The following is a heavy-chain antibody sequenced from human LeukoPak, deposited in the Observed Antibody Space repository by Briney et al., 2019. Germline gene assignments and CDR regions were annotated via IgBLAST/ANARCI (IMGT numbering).Heavy chain of an antibody. V-gene: IGHV3-21*01. J-gene: IGHJ4*02. D-gene: IGHD6-19*01. Sequence: GGSLRLSCAASGFTFSSYSMNWVRQAPGKGLEWVSSISSSSSYIYYADSVKGRFTISRDNAKNSLYLQMNSLRAEDTAVYYCARDDPSPRYSSGWPYFDYWGQGTLVTVSS. CDR3: ARDDPSPRYSSGWPYFDY. CDR1: GFTFSSYS. CDR2: ISSSSSYI.